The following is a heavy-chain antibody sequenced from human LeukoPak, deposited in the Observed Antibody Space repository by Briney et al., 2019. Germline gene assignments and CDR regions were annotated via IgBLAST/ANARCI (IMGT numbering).Heavy chain of an antibody. CDR2: TYYRSKWYN. D-gene: IGHD3/OR15-3a*01. J-gene: IGHJ6*03. Sequence: SQTLSLTCAISGDSVSSNSAAWNWIRQSPSRGLEWLGRTYYRSKWYNDYAVSVKSRITINPDTSKNQFSLQLNSVTPEDTAVYYCARAPLVVWTAGYYYYYYMDVWGKGTTVTISS. V-gene: IGHV6-1*01. CDR1: GDSVSSNSAA. CDR3: ARAPLVVWTAGYYYYYYMDV.